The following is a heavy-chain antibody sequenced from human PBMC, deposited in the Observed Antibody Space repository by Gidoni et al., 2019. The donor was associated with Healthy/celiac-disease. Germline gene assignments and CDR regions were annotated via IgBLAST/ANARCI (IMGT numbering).Heavy chain of an antibody. CDR2: IYYSGST. CDR1: GGSFSSGDYY. V-gene: IGHV4-30-4*01. CDR3: ALLTQTPPYYYDSSGYYLLSD. D-gene: IGHD3-22*01. Sequence: QVQLQESGPGLVKPSQTLSLPCTVSGGSFSSGDYYWSWIRQPPGKGLEWMGYIYYSGSTYYNPSLKSRVTISVDTSKNQFSLKLSSVTAADTAVYYCALLTQTPPYYYDSSGYYLLSDWGQGTLVTVSS. J-gene: IGHJ4*02.